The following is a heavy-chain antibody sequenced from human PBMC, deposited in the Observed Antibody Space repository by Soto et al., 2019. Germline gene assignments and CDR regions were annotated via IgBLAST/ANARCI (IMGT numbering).Heavy chain of an antibody. Sequence: QVQLQESGPGLVKPSETLSLTCTVSGGSISSYYWSWIRQPPGKGLEWIGYIYYSGSTNYNPSLKSRVTISVDTSKNQFSLKLSSVTAADTAVYYCARDHSYYGMDVWGQGTTVTVSS. J-gene: IGHJ6*02. CDR3: ARDHSYYGMDV. CDR2: IYYSGST. V-gene: IGHV4-59*01. CDR1: GGSISSYY.